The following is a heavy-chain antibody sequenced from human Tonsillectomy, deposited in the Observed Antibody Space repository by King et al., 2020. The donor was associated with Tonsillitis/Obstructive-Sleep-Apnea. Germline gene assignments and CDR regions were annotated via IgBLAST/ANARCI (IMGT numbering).Heavy chain of an antibody. CDR1: GGSISNYY. J-gene: IGHJ4*02. D-gene: IGHD5-18*01. CDR2: IYYSGST. V-gene: IGHV4-59*01. CDR3: ARVGYSFASDY. Sequence: LQESGPGLVRPSATLSLTCPVSGGSISNYYWSWIRQPPGKGLEWIGYIYYSGSTIYNPSLKSRVTISVDTSKNQFSLNLSSVTAADTAVYSCARVGYSFASDYWGQGTLVTVSS.